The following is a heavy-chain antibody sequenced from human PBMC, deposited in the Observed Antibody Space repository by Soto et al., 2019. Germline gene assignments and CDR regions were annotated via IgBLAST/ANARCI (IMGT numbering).Heavy chain of an antibody. D-gene: IGHD6-19*01. CDR3: AREVIAVVGAIRWFDP. CDR1: GFTFRTHW. Sequence: EVQLVESGGGLVQPGGSMSLSCAASGFTFRTHWMHWVRQTPGKGPVWVSRIDGDGTSTEYADSVKGRFTIARDNAKNTVFLQMSGLRNEDTAVYYCAREVIAVVGAIRWFDPWGQGTLVTVSS. J-gene: IGHJ5*02. V-gene: IGHV3-74*03. CDR2: IDGDGTST.